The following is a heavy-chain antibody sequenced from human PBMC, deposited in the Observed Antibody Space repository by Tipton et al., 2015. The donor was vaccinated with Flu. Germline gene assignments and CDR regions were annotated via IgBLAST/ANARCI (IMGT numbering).Heavy chain of an antibody. CDR1: GFTVSTNY. CDR2: LYRGGNT. CDR3: GSSSRNWGADAFDI. D-gene: IGHD1-26*01. J-gene: IGHJ3*02. V-gene: IGHV3-66*01. Sequence: SLRLSCAASGFTVSTNYMGWVRLAPGKGLEWASVLYRGGNTDYADSVKGRFIISRDNSENTMSLQMNSLRAEDTALYYCGSSSRNWGADAFDIWGQGTMVTVSS.